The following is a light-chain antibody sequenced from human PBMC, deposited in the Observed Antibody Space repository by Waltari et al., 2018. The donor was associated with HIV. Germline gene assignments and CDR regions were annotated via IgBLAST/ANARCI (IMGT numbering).Light chain of an antibody. V-gene: IGLV2-11*01. CDR2: ELT. Sequence: QSALTQPRSVSGSPGQSVTISCTGTSSDVGGYNYVSWYQQLPGKAPKLMIYELTERPSGGPDRFSGPKSGNTASLTISGLQAEDEADYYCCSFAGSYTWLFGGGTKLTVL. CDR1: SSDVGGYNY. CDR3: CSFAGSYTWL. J-gene: IGLJ2*01.